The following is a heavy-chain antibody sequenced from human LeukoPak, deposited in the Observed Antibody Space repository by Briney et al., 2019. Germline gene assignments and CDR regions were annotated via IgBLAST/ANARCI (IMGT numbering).Heavy chain of an antibody. CDR3: ARDGYNSFVS. CDR2: VYYSGST. Sequence: SETLSLTCAVSGYSISSGYYWGWIRQPPGKGLEWIGYVYYSGSTTYNPSLKSRVTISVDTSKNQFSLKLSSVTAADTAVYYCARDGYNSFVSWGQGTLVTVSS. CDR1: GYSISSGYY. V-gene: IGHV4-61*01. D-gene: IGHD5-24*01. J-gene: IGHJ4*02.